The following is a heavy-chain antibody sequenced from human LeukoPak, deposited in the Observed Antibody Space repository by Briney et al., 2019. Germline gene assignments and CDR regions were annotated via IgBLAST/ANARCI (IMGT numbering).Heavy chain of an antibody. V-gene: IGHV4-39*07. CDR2: IYYCGST. CDR1: VGSISSSSYH. J-gene: IGHJ4*02. CDR3: ARGLKLRRYYYDSGGYYFDC. D-gene: IGHD3-22*01. Sequence: PSETLSLTCTVSVGSISSSSYHWGWIRQPPGTGLECIERIYYCGSTYYNPSVKSRVTISVDTSKNQFSLKLSSVTAADTAVYYCARGLKLRRYYYDSGGYYFDCWGQGTLVTVSS.